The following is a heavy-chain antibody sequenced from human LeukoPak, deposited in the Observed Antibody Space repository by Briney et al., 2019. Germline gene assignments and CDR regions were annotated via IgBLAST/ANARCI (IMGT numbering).Heavy chain of an antibody. V-gene: IGHV3-23*01. CDR1: GFTFSSYA. J-gene: IGHJ4*02. CDR3: AKAEGSHSDYDK. CDR2: IIGSGIST. D-gene: IGHD4-11*01. Sequence: GGSLRLSCAASGFTFSSYAMSWVRQAPRKGLEWVSTIIGSGISTYYADSVKGRFTISRDNSNNTLYLRMNSLRGEDSAVYYCAKAEGSHSDYDKWGQGTLVTVSS.